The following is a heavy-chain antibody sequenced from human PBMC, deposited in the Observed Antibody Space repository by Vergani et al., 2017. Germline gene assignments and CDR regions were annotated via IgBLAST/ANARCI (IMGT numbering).Heavy chain of an antibody. D-gene: IGHD5-18*01. Sequence: QVQLVQSGAEVKKPGASVKVSCKASGYTFTSYAMHWVRQAPGQRLEWMGRIIPIFGTANYAQKFQGIVTLTADESTSTAYMELSSRRSEDTAVYYCARDRNPGTAMVYYFDYWGQGTLVTVSS. CDR2: IIPIFGTA. CDR3: ARDRNPGTAMVYYFDY. CDR1: GYTFTSYA. J-gene: IGHJ4*02. V-gene: IGHV1-69*13.